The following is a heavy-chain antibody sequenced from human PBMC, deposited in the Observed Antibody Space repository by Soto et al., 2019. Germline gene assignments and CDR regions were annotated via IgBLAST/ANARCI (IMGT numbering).Heavy chain of an antibody. D-gene: IGHD2-2*01. CDR2: ISYDGSNK. J-gene: IGHJ3*02. V-gene: IGHV3-30*03. Sequence: PGGSLRLSCAASGFTFSSYGMHWVRQAPGKRLEWVAVISYDGSNKYYADSVKGRFTISRDNSKNTLYLQMNSLRAEDTAVYYCAGYCISTSCYPSQLDAFDIWGQGTMVTVSS. CDR3: AGYCISTSCYPSQLDAFDI. CDR1: GFTFSSYG.